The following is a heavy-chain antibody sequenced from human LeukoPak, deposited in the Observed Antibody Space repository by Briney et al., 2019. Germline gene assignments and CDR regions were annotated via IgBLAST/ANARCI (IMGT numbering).Heavy chain of an antibody. CDR2: INHSGST. J-gene: IGHJ4*02. CDR1: GGSFSGYY. V-gene: IGHV4-34*01. Sequence: SETLSLTCAVYGGSFSGYYWSWIRQPPGKGLEWIGEINHSGSTNYNPSLKSRVTISVDTSKNQFSLKLSSVTAADTAVYYCARERRAGATRIFDYWGQGTLVTVSS. CDR3: ARERRAGATRIFDY. D-gene: IGHD1-26*01.